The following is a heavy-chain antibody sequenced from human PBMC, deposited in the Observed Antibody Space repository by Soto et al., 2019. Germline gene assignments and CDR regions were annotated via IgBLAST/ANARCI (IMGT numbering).Heavy chain of an antibody. D-gene: IGHD6-13*01. CDR3: GRGRQQLVPTKWIYYYYGMDV. CDR2: IIPILGIA. J-gene: IGHJ6*02. V-gene: IGHV1-69*02. CDR1: GGTFSSYT. Sequence: ASVKVSCKASGGTFSSYTISWVRQAPGQGLEWMGRIIPILGIANYAQKFQGRVTITADKSTSTAYMELSSLRSEDTAVYYCGRGRQQLVPTKWIYYYYGMDVWGQGTTVTVSS.